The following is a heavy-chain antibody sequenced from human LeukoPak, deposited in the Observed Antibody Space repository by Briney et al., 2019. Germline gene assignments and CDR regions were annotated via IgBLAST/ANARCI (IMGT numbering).Heavy chain of an antibody. CDR3: ARDGDNWNDAGANFDY. CDR2: ISSSSSYI. J-gene: IGHJ4*02. V-gene: IGHV3-21*01. D-gene: IGHD1-1*01. CDR1: GFIFSRYS. Sequence: PGGSLRLSCAPSGFIFSRYSMNWVRQAPGKGLEWVSSISSSSSYIYYADSMKGRFTISRDNARKTLYLQMNSLRAEDTAVYYCARDGDNWNDAGANFDYWGQGTLVTVSS.